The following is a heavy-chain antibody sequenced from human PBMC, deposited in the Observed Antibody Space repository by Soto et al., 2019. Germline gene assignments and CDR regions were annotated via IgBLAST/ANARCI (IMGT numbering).Heavy chain of an antibody. D-gene: IGHD3-22*01. V-gene: IGHV3-23*01. CDR1: GFTFSSYA. CDR2: ISGSGGST. J-gene: IGHJ4*02. CDR3: AKDPRTYYYDSSGYYHDY. Sequence: EVQLLESGGGLVQPGGSLRLSCAASGFTFSSYAMSWVRQAPGKGLEWVSAISGSGGSTYYADSVKGRFTISRDNSKNTLYLQMNSLRAEDTAVYYCAKDPRTYYYDSSGYYHDYWGQGTLVTVSS.